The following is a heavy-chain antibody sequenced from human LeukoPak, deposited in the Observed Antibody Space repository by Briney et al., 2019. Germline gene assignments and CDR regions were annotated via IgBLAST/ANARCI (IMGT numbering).Heavy chain of an antibody. Sequence: GGSLRLSCAASGFTVSSNYMSWVRQAPGKGLEWVSVIYGGGSTYYADSVKGRFTISRDNSKNTLYLQMNSLRAEDTAVYYCARSGGCSSTSCYSRLDAFDIWGQGTMVAVSS. D-gene: IGHD2-2*02. CDR2: IYGGGST. CDR3: ARSGGCSSTSCYSRLDAFDI. J-gene: IGHJ3*02. CDR1: GFTVSSNY. V-gene: IGHV3-53*01.